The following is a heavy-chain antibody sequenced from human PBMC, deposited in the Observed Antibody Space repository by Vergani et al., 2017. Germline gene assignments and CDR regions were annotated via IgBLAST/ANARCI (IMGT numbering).Heavy chain of an antibody. CDR2: ISSSSSYT. V-gene: IGHV3-11*05. Sequence: QVQLVESGGGLVKRGGSLRLSCAASGFTFSDYYMSWIRQAPGKGLEWVSYISSSSSYTNYADSVKGRFTISRDNAKNSLYLQMNSLRAEDTAVYYCARDRAGGALVAAEDYWGQGTLVTVSS. J-gene: IGHJ4*02. CDR3: ARDRAGGALVAAEDY. D-gene: IGHD2-15*01. CDR1: GFTFSDYY.